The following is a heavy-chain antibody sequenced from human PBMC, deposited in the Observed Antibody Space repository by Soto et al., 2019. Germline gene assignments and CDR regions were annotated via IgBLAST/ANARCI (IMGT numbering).Heavy chain of an antibody. D-gene: IGHD6-19*01. CDR2: ISYEGSTK. CDR3: AKQFTGWSYYFDY. J-gene: IGHJ4*02. Sequence: QVQLVESGGGVVQPGRSLRLSCAASGFTFSTHAMHWVRQAPGKGLEWVAVISYEGSTKYYADSVKGRFTISRDNSKNTLYLQMNRLRAEDTAVYYCAKQFTGWSYYFDYWGQGTLVTVSS. CDR1: GFTFSTHA. V-gene: IGHV3-30-3*02.